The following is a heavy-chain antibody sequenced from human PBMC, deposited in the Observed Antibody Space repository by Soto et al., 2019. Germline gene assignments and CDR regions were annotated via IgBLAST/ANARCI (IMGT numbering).Heavy chain of an antibody. CDR2: IYYSGST. D-gene: IGHD3-22*01. Sequence: QVQLQESGPGLVKPSQTLSLTCTVSGGSISSGGYYWSWIRQHPGKVLEWIGYIYYSGSTYYNPSLKSRVTRSVDTSKNQFSLKLSSVTAADTAVYYCARGPMYYYDSSGYYRGSDYYGMDVWGQGPTVTVSS. J-gene: IGHJ6*02. CDR3: ARGPMYYYDSSGYYRGSDYYGMDV. V-gene: IGHV4-31*03. CDR1: GGSISSGGYY.